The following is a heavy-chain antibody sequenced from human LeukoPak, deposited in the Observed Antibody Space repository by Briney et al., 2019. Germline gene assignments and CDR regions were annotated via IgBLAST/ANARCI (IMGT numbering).Heavy chain of an antibody. J-gene: IGHJ4*02. Sequence: ASVKVSCKASGYTFTVYSINWLRQAPGQGLEWMGWITTSTGKPTYAQGFTGRFVFSLDTSVSTTYLHINSLRAEDTAVYYCARDASMINFDYWGQGSLVTVSS. V-gene: IGHV7-4-1*02. D-gene: IGHD3-16*01. CDR1: GYTFTVYS. CDR2: ITTSTGKP. CDR3: ARDASMINFDY.